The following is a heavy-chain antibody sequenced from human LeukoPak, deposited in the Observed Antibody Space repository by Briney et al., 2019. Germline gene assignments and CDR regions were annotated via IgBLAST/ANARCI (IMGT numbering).Heavy chain of an antibody. J-gene: IGHJ4*02. D-gene: IGHD1-14*01. Sequence: AGGSLRLSCAASGFTFSDLGMHWVRQAPGKGLEWVAFIRYDGSTRSYADSVKGRFTISRDNSKNTLYLQMSGLRVDDTALYYCAAVYNRVGFDCWGQGTLVTVSS. CDR2: IRYDGSTR. V-gene: IGHV3-30*02. CDR1: GFTFSDLG. CDR3: AAVYNRVGFDC.